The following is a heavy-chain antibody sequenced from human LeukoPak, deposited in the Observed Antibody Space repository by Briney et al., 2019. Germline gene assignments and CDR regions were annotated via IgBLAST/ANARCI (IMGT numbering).Heavy chain of an antibody. J-gene: IGHJ4*02. CDR2: ISSSSSYI. Sequence: GGSLRLSCAASGFTFSSYSMNWVRQAPGKGLEWVSSISSSSSYIYYADSVKGRFTISRDNAKNSLYLQMNSLRAEDTAVYYCAKVWAAGSYFDYWGQGTLVTVSS. CDR1: GFTFSSYS. V-gene: IGHV3-21*01. CDR3: AKVWAAGSYFDY. D-gene: IGHD6-13*01.